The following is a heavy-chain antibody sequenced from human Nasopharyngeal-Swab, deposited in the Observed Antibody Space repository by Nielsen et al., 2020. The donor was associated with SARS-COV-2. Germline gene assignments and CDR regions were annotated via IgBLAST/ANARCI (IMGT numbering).Heavy chain of an antibody. J-gene: IGHJ6*03. CDR1: GFTFSSYD. V-gene: IGHV3-13*01. CDR3: ARGVVATKDYYYYYYMDV. D-gene: IGHD5-12*01. Sequence: SCAASGFTFSSYDMHWVRQATGKGLEWVSAIGTAGDTYYPGSVKGRFTISRENAKNSLYLQMNSLRAGDTAVYYCARGVVATKDYYYYYYMDVWGKGTTVTVS. CDR2: IGTAGDT.